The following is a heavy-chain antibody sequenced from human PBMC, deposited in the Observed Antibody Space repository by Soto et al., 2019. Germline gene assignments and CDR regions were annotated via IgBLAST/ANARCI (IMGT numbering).Heavy chain of an antibody. CDR3: ARVGGDDFGDSGGFDY. CDR2: IYYSGRT. CDR1: GVSIRDYF. J-gene: IGHJ4*02. V-gene: IGHV4-59*01. Sequence: QVQLQESGPGLVKPSETLSLTCTVSGVSIRDYFWTWIRQPPGKGLEWIGYIYYSGRTNYNPSLKSRVSISVDTSKNHFSLQLRSVTAADTAVYYCARVGGDDFGDSGGFDYWGQGTLVTVSS. D-gene: IGHD4-17*01.